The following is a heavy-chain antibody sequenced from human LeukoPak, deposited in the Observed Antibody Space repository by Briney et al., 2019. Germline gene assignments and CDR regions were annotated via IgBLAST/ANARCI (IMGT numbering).Heavy chain of an antibody. CDR1: GFTSSSYW. V-gene: IGHV3-7*01. J-gene: IGHJ4*02. Sequence: GGSLRLSCAASGFTSSSYWMSWVRQAPGKGLEWVANIKQDGSEKYYVDSVKGRFTISRDNAKNSLYLQMNSLRAEDTAVYYCARDVMGSGYPPFSDYWGQGTLVTVSS. D-gene: IGHD5-12*01. CDR3: ARDVMGSGYPPFSDY. CDR2: IKQDGSEK.